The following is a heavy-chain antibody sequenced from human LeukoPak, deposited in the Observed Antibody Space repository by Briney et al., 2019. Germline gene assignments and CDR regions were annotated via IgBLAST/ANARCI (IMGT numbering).Heavy chain of an antibody. Sequence: GGSLRLSCAASGFTVSSNYMSWVRQAPGKGLEWVSVIYSDGSTDYTDSVKGRFTISRDNSKNTLYLQMNSLRAEDTAVHYCARDRGSMVRGDRWFDPWGQGTLVTVSS. CDR2: IYSDGST. CDR3: ARDRGSMVRGDRWFDP. J-gene: IGHJ5*02. D-gene: IGHD3-10*01. CDR1: GFTVSSNY. V-gene: IGHV3-53*01.